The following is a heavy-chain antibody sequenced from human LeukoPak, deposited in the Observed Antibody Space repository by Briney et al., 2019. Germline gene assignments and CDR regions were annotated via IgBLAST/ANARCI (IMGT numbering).Heavy chain of an antibody. V-gene: IGHV4-4*07. J-gene: IGHJ4*02. Sequence: PSETLSLTCTVSSGSISSYFWSWIRQPAEKGLEWIGHIYTSGSTNTNYNPSLKSRVTMSADTSKNQFSLNLSSVTVADTAVYYCARERAYSFDYWGQGTLVTVSS. CDR2: IYTSGSTNT. CDR3: ARERAYSFDY. CDR1: SGSISSYF. D-gene: IGHD4-11*01.